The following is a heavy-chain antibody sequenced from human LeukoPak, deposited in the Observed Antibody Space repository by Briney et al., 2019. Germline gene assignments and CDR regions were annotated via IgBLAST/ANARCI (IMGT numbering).Heavy chain of an antibody. CDR1: GFTFSSYA. V-gene: IGHV3-30*04. J-gene: IGHJ4*02. Sequence: PGRSLRLSCAASGFTFSSYAMHWVRQAPGKGLEWVAVISYDGSNKYYADSVEGRFTISRDNSKNTLYLQMNSLRAEDTAVYYCARGLSAIVYWGQGTLVTVSS. CDR3: ARGLSAIVY. D-gene: IGHD2-15*01. CDR2: ISYDGSNK.